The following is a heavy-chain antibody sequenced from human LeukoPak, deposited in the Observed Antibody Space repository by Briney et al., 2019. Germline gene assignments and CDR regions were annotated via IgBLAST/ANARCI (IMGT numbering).Heavy chain of an antibody. V-gene: IGHV4-34*01. J-gene: IGHJ4*02. Sequence: PSETLSLTCAVYGGSFSGYYWSWIRQPPGKGLEWIGEINHSGSTNYNPSLKSRVTISVDTSKNQFSLKLSSVTAADTAVYYCARGIVVVPAARSLSRPGARFDYGGQGTLVTVSS. CDR3: ARGIVVVPAARSLSRPGARFDY. D-gene: IGHD2-2*01. CDR2: INHSGST. CDR1: GGSFSGYY.